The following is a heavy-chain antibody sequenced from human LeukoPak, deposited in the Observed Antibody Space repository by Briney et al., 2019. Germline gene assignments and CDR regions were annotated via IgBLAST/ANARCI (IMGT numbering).Heavy chain of an antibody. J-gene: IGHJ5*02. D-gene: IGHD4-11*01. CDR1: GGSFSGYY. CDR3: ARTYSNYVSLNWFDP. V-gene: IGHV4-34*01. CDR2: INHSGST. Sequence: PSETLSLTCAVYGGSFSGYYWSWIRQPPGKGLEWIGEINHSGSTNYNPSLKSRVTISVDTSKNQFSLKLSSVTAADTAVYYCARTYSNYVSLNWFDPWGQGTPVTVSS.